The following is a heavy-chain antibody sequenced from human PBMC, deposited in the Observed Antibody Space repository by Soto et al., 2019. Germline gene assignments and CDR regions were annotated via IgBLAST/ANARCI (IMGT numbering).Heavy chain of an antibody. D-gene: IGHD1-26*01. Sequence: PGGSLRLSCAASGFIFSSYSMNWVRQAPGKGLEWVSYIGTSITTISYADSVRGRFTISRDNAKDSLYLQMSSLRAEDTAVYYCARDLFYSFDYWGQGVLVTVSS. J-gene: IGHJ4*02. V-gene: IGHV3-48*01. CDR3: ARDLFYSFDY. CDR2: IGTSITTI. CDR1: GFIFSSYS.